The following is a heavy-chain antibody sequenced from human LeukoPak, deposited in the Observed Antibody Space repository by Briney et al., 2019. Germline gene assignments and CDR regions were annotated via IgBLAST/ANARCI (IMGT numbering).Heavy chain of an antibody. CDR2: IYSGGST. D-gene: IGHD3-22*01. V-gene: IGHV3-66*01. CDR3: ARDYYMGIVDQ. CDR1: EFSVGSNY. J-gene: IGHJ5*02. Sequence: GGSLRLSCAASEFSVGSNYMTWVRQAPGKGLEWVSLIYSGGSTYYADSVKGRFTISRDNAKNTLCLQMNSLRAEDTSVYYCARDYYMGIVDQWGQGTRVTVSS.